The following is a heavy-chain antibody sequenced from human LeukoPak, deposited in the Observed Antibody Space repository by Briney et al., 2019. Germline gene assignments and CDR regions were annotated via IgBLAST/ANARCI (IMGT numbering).Heavy chain of an antibody. CDR3: AQGGHDFNPFYY. CDR1: GFTFSTYA. J-gene: IGHJ4*02. Sequence: PGGSLRLPCAASGFTFSTYAMGWVRQAPGEGLEWVSSIKGGGGDPFYADSARGRFTISRDKSKNTLYLQLNSLRAEDTAVYFCAQGGHDFNPFYYWGQGTLVTVSS. D-gene: IGHD2-21*02. V-gene: IGHV3-23*01. CDR2: IKGGGGDP.